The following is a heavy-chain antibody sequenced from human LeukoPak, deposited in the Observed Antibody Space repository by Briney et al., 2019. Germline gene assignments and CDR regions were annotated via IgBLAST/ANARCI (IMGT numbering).Heavy chain of an antibody. J-gene: IGHJ3*02. CDR3: ARAITAAFDI. Sequence: GGSLRLSCAASGFTFSSYSMNWVRQAPGKGLEWVSSISSSSSYIYYADSVKGRFTISRDNAKNSLYLQMNSLRAEDTAAYYCARAITAAFDIWGQGTMVTVSS. CDR1: GFTFSSYS. CDR2: ISSSSSYI. V-gene: IGHV3-21*01. D-gene: IGHD1-14*01.